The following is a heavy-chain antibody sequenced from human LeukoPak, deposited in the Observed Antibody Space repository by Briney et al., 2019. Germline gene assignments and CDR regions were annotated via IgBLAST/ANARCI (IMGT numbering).Heavy chain of an antibody. J-gene: IGHJ4*02. CDR2: INSDGSST. CDR3: ATGYGSAYYFDY. Sequence: GGSLRLSCAASGFTFSSYWMSWVRQAPGKGLVWVSRINSDGSSTFYADSVKGRFTISRDNAKNTLYLQMNSLRVEDTAVYYCATGYGSAYYFDYWGQETLVTVSS. D-gene: IGHD3-10*01. CDR1: GFTFSSYW. V-gene: IGHV3-74*01.